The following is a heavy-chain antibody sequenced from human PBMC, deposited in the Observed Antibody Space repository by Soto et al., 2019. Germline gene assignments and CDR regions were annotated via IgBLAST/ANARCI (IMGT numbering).Heavy chain of an antibody. Sequence: GGSLRLSCAASGFTFSSYAMHWVRQAPGKGLEWVAVISYDGSNKYYADSVKGRFTISRDNSKNTLYLQMNSLRAEDTAVYYCARDRVVAALSEPIYYYYGMDVWGQGTTVTVSS. V-gene: IGHV3-30-3*01. D-gene: IGHD2-15*01. CDR1: GFTFSSYA. CDR3: ARDRVVAALSEPIYYYYGMDV. CDR2: ISYDGSNK. J-gene: IGHJ6*02.